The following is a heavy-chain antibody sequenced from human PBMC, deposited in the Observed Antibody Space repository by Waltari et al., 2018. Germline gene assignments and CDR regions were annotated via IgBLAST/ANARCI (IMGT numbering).Heavy chain of an antibody. CDR2: IRGDNGDT. D-gene: IGHD6-19*01. J-gene: IGHJ4*02. V-gene: IGHV1-18*01. CDR1: GYSFSSYG. CDR3: ARSAGLGGGWLYFDN. Sequence: QVQLVQSGIEIKESGASVKVACKTSGYSFSSYGITWVRQAPGQGLDWMGWIRGDNGDTNYAQNLQGRVTMTTDTSTTTAYMELRNLRSDDTAVYYCARSAGLGGGWLYFDNWGQGTLVTGSS.